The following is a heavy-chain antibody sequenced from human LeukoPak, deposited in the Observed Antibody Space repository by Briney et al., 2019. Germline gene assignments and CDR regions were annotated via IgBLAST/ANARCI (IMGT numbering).Heavy chain of an antibody. D-gene: IGHD5-18*01. V-gene: IGHV3-7*01. CDR3: ARGLDTAMERYYYYYYMDV. Sequence: GGTLRLSCAASGLNFSRYWMTWVRQAPGKGQEWVASIKPDGGEKYYVDSVKGRFTISRDNAKNSLYLQMNSLRAEDTAVYYCARGLDTAMERYYYYYYMDVWGKGTTVTISS. CDR1: GLNFSRYW. J-gene: IGHJ6*03. CDR2: IKPDGGEK.